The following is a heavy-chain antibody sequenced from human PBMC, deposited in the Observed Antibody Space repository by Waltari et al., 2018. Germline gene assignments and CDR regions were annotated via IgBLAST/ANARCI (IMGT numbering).Heavy chain of an antibody. Sequence: EVQLVESGGGLIQPGGSLRLSCAASGFTVSSNYMSWVRQAPGKGLEWVSVIYSGGSTYYADSGKGRFTISRDNSKNTLYLQMNSLRAEDTAVYYCAREFRGTAAAGYFDYWGQGTLVTVSS. D-gene: IGHD6-13*01. CDR2: IYSGGST. J-gene: IGHJ4*02. CDR3: AREFRGTAAAGYFDY. CDR1: GFTVSSNY. V-gene: IGHV3-53*01.